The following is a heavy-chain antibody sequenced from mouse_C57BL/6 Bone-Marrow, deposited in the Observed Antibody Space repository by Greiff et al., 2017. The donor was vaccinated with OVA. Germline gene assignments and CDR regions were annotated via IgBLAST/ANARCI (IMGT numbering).Heavy chain of an antibody. Sequence: SGAELVRPGASVTLSCKASGYTFPDYEMHWVKQTPVHGLEWIGAIDPETGGTAYNQKFKGKAILTADKSSSTAYMELRSLTSEDSAVYYCTRGYSNYYAMDYWGQGTSVTVSS. CDR3: TRGYSNYYAMDY. V-gene: IGHV1-15*01. D-gene: IGHD2-5*01. CDR1: GYTFPDYE. CDR2: IDPETGGT. J-gene: IGHJ4*01.